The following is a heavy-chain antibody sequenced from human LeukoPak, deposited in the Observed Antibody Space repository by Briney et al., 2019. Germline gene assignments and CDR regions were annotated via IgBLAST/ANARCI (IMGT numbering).Heavy chain of an antibody. CDR2: IYSSGIT. Sequence: SETLSLTCTVSGGSISSYYWSWIRQPAGKGLEWIGRIYSSGITYYSHSLGSRVTMSVDTSKNQFSLKLTSVTAADTAVYYCARDNDWSYDWFDPWGQGTLVSVSS. CDR3: ARDNDWSYDWFDP. J-gene: IGHJ5*02. CDR1: GGSISSYY. V-gene: IGHV4-4*07. D-gene: IGHD1-7*01.